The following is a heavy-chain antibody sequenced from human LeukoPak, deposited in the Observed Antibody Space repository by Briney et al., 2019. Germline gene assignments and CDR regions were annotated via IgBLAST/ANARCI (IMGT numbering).Heavy chain of an antibody. CDR1: GGSFSGYY. Sequence: PSETLSLTCAVYGGSFSGYYWSWLRQPPGKGREWSGEINHSGSTNYNPSLKSRVTISVDTSKNQFSLKLSSVTAANTAVYYCARGIRFLEWFRMSYFYYWGQGTLVTVSS. V-gene: IGHV4-34*01. D-gene: IGHD3-3*01. J-gene: IGHJ4*02. CDR3: ARGIRFLEWFRMSYFYY. CDR2: INHSGST.